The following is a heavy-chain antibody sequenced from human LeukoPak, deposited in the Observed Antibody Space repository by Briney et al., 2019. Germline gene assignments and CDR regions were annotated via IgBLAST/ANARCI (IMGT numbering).Heavy chain of an antibody. CDR1: GYSFTSYW. CDR2: IYPGDSDT. J-gene: IGHJ3*02. Sequence: GESLKISCKGSGYSFTSYWIGWVRQMPGKGLEWMGIIYPGDSDTRYSPSFQGQVTISADKSISTAYLQWGSLKASDTAMYYCARHGRGDRLWFGELADIWGQGTMVTVSS. CDR3: ARHGRGDRLWFGELADI. V-gene: IGHV5-51*01. D-gene: IGHD3-10*01.